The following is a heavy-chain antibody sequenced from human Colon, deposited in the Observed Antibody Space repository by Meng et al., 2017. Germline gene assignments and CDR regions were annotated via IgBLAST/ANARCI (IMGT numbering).Heavy chain of an antibody. CDR3: ARGIAVADNWFDP. V-gene: IGHV4-59*01. J-gene: IGHJ5*02. CDR1: GGSISSYY. D-gene: IGHD6-19*01. Sequence: QMQLQQSGPGLVKPPETLSLACTVAGGSISSYYWSWLRQPPGKGLEWIGYISYSGSTNYNPSHKSRVTISVDTSKNRFSLRLSSVTAADTAVYYCARGIAVADNWFDPWGQGTLVTVSS. CDR2: ISYSGST.